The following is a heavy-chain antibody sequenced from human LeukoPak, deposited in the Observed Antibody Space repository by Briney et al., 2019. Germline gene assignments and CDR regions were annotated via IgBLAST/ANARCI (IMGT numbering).Heavy chain of an antibody. CDR3: AKDGAWLRFDD. Sequence: GGSLRLSCAASGFTFSTYGMNWVRQAPGKGLEWVSGVSPSGDITYYADSVKGRFTISRDNSKNTVYLRMNNVRAEDTAVYYCAKDGAWLRFDDWGQGTLVTVSS. V-gene: IGHV3-23*01. J-gene: IGHJ4*02. CDR1: GFTFSTYG. D-gene: IGHD5-12*01. CDR2: VSPSGDIT.